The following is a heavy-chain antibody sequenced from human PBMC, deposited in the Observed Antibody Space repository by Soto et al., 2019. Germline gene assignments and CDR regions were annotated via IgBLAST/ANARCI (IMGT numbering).Heavy chain of an antibody. Sequence: SVKVSCKASGSTFSSYAISWVQQAPGQGLEWMGGIIPIFGTANYAQKFQGRVTITADESTSTAYMELSSLRSEDTAVYYCARPAGKDDFWSGYYPYYYYYYGMDVWGQGTTVTVSS. D-gene: IGHD3-3*01. CDR3: ARPAGKDDFWSGYYPYYYYYYGMDV. CDR1: GSTFSSYA. CDR2: IIPIFGTA. J-gene: IGHJ6*02. V-gene: IGHV1-69*13.